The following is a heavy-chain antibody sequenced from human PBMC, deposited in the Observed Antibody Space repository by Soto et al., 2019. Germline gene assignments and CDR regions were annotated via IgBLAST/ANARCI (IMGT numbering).Heavy chain of an antibody. CDR2: INPSGGST. D-gene: IGHD4-17*01. Sequence: QVQLVQSGAEVKKPGASVKVSCKASGYTFTSYYMHWVRQAPGQGLEWMGIINPSGGSTSYAQKSQGRVTMTRDTSTSTVYMELSSLRSEDTAVYYCARDSSVTTYYYYGMDVWGQGTTVTVSS. V-gene: IGHV1-46*01. CDR1: GYTFTSYY. J-gene: IGHJ6*02. CDR3: ARDSSVTTYYYYGMDV.